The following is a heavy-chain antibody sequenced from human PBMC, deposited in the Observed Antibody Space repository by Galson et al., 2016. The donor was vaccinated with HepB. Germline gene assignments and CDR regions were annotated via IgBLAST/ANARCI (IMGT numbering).Heavy chain of an antibody. CDR1: GGSFSGYY. J-gene: IGHJ2*01. CDR2: IYDSGST. D-gene: IGHD3-22*01. V-gene: IGHV4-34*01. CDR3: ARDRQFHYDSSGYYTTSYWHFDL. Sequence: ETLSLTCAVYGGSFSGYYWSWIRQPPGKGLEWIGEIYDSGSTNYNPSLRGRATISIDTSTSQFSLKLSSVTAADTAVYYCARDRQFHYDSSGYYTTSYWHFDLWGRGTLVTVSS.